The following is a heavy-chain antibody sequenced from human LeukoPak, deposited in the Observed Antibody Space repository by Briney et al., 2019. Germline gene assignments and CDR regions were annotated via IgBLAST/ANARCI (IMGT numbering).Heavy chain of an antibody. CDR3: ARTAGIAVAGSRQYFDY. Sequence: SETLSLTCTISVGSISSSSYYWGWIRQPPGKGLEWVGSFYDSGNTYYNPSLKSRVTISVDPSKNEFSLNLRSVTAADTALYYCARTAGIAVAGSRQYFDYWGQGMLVTVSS. D-gene: IGHD6-19*01. CDR1: VGSISSSSYY. V-gene: IGHV4-39*01. CDR2: FYDSGNT. J-gene: IGHJ4*02.